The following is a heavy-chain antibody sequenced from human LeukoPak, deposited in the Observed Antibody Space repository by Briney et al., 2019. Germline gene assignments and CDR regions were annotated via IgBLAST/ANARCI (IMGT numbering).Heavy chain of an antibody. CDR2: INHSGST. J-gene: IGHJ4*02. D-gene: IGHD5-24*01. CDR3: ARVPQGMATIGDY. CDR1: GGSFSGYY. V-gene: IGHV4-34*04. Sequence: SETLSPTWAVYGGSFSGYYWSWIRQPPGKGLEWIGEINHSGSTNNNPSLKSRATISVDTAKNQFSLKLTSVTAADTAVYYCARVPQGMATIGDYWRQGTLVTVTS.